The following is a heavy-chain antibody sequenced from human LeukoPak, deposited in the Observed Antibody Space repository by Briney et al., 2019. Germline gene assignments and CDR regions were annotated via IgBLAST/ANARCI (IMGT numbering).Heavy chain of an antibody. CDR3: ARVCRDYIWGSYRYFDY. Sequence: PSETLSLTCTVSGGSISSYYWSWIRQPPGKGLEWIGYIYYSGSTNYNPSLKSRVTISVDTSKNQFSLKLSSVTAADTAVYYCARVCRDYIWGSYRYFDYWGQGTLVTVSS. D-gene: IGHD3-16*02. CDR2: IYYSGST. V-gene: IGHV4-59*01. J-gene: IGHJ4*02. CDR1: GGSISSYY.